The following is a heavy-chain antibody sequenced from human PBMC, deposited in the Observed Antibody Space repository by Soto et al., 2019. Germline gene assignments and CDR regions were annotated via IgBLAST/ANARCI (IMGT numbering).Heavy chain of an antibody. CDR2: VNGYNGYT. Sequence: QVQLVQSGTEVKKPGASVKVSCKASGYTFSTYVISWLRQAPGQGPEWMGWVNGYNGYTKHAEKFQGRVTMTTDTSTSTAYMELWSLRSDDTAVYYCARDDKNWFDPWGQGTLVSVSS. J-gene: IGHJ5*02. V-gene: IGHV1-18*01. CDR3: ARDDKNWFDP. CDR1: GYTFSTYV.